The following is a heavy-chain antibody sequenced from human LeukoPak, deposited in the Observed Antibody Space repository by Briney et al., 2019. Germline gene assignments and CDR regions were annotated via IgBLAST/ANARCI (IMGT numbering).Heavy chain of an antibody. Sequence: GGSLRLSCAASGFTFSTYWMHWVRQAPGEGLVWLSRVDNDGSGTSYADSVKGRFTISRDNGKNILFLQMDSLRAEDTAVYFCARSQRGYSYGEHWGQGTPVTVSS. J-gene: IGHJ4*02. D-gene: IGHD5-18*01. CDR1: GFTFSTYW. CDR3: ARSQRGYSYGEH. CDR2: VDNDGSGT. V-gene: IGHV3-74*01.